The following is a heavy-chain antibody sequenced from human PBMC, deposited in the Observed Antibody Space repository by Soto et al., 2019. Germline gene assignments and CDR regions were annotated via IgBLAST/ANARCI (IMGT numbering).Heavy chain of an antibody. V-gene: IGHV1-18*01. CDR2: ISAYNGNT. Sequence: QVQLVQSGAEVKKPGASVKVSCKASGYTFASYAISWMRQAPGQGLEWMGWISAYNGNTNYAQKLPGRVTMTTDTSTSTADMELRSLRSDDTAVYYCARDPPPPDYWGQGTLVTVSS. CDR1: GYTFASYA. CDR3: ARDPPPPDY. J-gene: IGHJ4*02.